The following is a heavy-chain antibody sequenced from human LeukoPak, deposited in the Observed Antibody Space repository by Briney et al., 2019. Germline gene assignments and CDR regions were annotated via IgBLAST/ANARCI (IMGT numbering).Heavy chain of an antibody. D-gene: IGHD4-11*01. CDR3: ARGGLPIYYYYMDV. V-gene: IGHV1-2*02. CDR2: INPNSGGT. CDR1: GFTFSSYG. Sequence: PGGSLRLSCAASGFTFSSYGMHWVRQAPGQGLEWMGWINPNSGGTNYAQKFQGRVTMTRDTSISTAYMDLSRLRSDDTAVYFCARGGLPIYYYYMDVWGKGTTVTVSS. J-gene: IGHJ6*03.